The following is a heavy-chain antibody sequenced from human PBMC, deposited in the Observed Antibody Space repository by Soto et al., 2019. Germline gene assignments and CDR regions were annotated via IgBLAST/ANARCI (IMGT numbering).Heavy chain of an antibody. J-gene: IGHJ4*02. CDR3: ARPKGSYSSGYYYFDY. CDR2: IIPLCGTA. CDR1: GGTFSTYA. V-gene: IGHV1-69*01. Sequence: QVQLVQSGAEVQQPGSSVKVSCKTSGGTFSTYAIYWVRQAPGQGLEWMGAIIPLCGTADYAQKLQGRVTITADESTSTAYMELSSLRSEDTAVYYCARPKGSYSSGYYYFDYWGQGTLVTVSS. D-gene: IGHD6-19*01.